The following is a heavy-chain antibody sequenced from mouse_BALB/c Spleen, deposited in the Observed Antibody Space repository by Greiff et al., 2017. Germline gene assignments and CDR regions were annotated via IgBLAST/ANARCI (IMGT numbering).Heavy chain of an antibody. V-gene: IGHV5-6-5*01. J-gene: IGHJ4*01. D-gene: IGHD6-1*01. CDR2: ISSGGST. CDR3: ARGLNPSYAMDY. Sequence: VQLKESGGGLVKPGGSLKLSCAASGFTFSSYAMSWVRQTPEKRLEWVASISSGGSTYYPDSVKGRFTISRDNARNILYLQMSSLRSEDTAMYYCARGLNPSYAMDYWGQGTSVTVSS. CDR1: GFTFSSYA.